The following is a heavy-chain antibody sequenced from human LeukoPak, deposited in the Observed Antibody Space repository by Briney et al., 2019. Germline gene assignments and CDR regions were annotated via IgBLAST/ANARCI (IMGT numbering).Heavy chain of an antibody. CDR3: ARESNYYDSSGYGGWFDP. CDR2: ISGSGGST. Sequence: VGSLRLSCAASGFTFSSYAMSWVRQAPGKGLEWVSAISGSGGSTYYADSVKGRFTISRDNSKNTLYLQMNSLRAEDTAVYYCARESNYYDSSGYGGWFDPWGQGTLVTVSS. D-gene: IGHD3-22*01. J-gene: IGHJ5*02. CDR1: GFTFSSYA. V-gene: IGHV3-23*01.